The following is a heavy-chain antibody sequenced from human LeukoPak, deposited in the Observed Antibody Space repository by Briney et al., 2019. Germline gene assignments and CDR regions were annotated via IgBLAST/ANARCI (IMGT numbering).Heavy chain of an antibody. Sequence: ASVKVSCKASGYTFTGYYMHWVRQAPGQGLEWMGWINPNSGGTNYAQKFQGRVTMTRDKSISTAYMELSRLRSEDTAVYYCTSVTIDTANMDVWGKGTTVTVSS. D-gene: IGHD4-11*01. J-gene: IGHJ6*03. V-gene: IGHV1-2*02. CDR3: TSVTIDTANMDV. CDR1: GYTFTGYY. CDR2: INPNSGGT.